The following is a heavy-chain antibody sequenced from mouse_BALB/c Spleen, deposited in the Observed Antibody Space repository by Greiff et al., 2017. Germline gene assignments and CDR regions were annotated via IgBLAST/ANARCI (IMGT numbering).Heavy chain of an antibody. CDR3: ARDPPITPLDD. J-gene: IGHJ2*01. CDR2: IRNKANGYTT. Sequence: EVNLVESGGGLVQPGGSLRLSCATSGFTFTDYYMSWVRQPPGKALEWLGFIRNKANGYTTEYSASVKGRFTISRDNSQSILYLQMNTLRAEDSATYYCARDPPITPLDDWGQGTTLTVSS. CDR1: GFTFTDYY. V-gene: IGHV7-3*02. D-gene: IGHD2-4*01.